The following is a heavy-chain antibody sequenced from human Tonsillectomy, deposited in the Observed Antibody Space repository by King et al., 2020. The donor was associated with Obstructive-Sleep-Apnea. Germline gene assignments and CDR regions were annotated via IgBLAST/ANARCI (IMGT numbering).Heavy chain of an antibody. Sequence: VQLQESGPGLVKPSQTLSLTCTVSGGSISSGGYYWSGIRQHPGKGLGWIGYIYYSWRTYYNPSLKSRVTISVDTSKNQFSLKLSSVTAADTAVYYCARESYYYGMDVWGQGTTVTVSS. V-gene: IGHV4-31*03. CDR2: IYYSWRT. J-gene: IGHJ6*02. CDR3: ARESYYYGMDV. CDR1: GGSISSGGYY.